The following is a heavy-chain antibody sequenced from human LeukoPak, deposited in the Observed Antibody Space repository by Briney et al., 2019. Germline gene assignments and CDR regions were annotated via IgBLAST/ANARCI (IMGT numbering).Heavy chain of an antibody. CDR3: ARGTVSDYYYYGMDV. D-gene: IGHD4-11*01. V-gene: IGHV3-21*06. CDR1: GFTFSSYA. CDR2: ISRSSSYI. J-gene: IGHJ6*02. Sequence: GGSLRLSCAASGFTFSSYAMHWVRQAPGKGLEWVSSISRSSSYIYYADSVKGRFTISRDNAENSLYLQMNSLRAEDTAVYYCARGTVSDYYYYGMDVWGQGTTVTVSS.